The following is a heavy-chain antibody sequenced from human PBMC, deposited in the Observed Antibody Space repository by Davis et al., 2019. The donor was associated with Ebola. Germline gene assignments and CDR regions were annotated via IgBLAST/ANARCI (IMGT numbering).Heavy chain of an antibody. V-gene: IGHV3-15*07. CDR2: IKSKTDGGTT. D-gene: IGHD4-17*01. CDR1: GFTFSNAW. CDR3: TTDPRNYGDYAFDY. Sequence: GGSLRLSCAASGFTFSNAWMNWVRQAPGKGLEWVGRIKSKTDGGTTDYAAPVKGRFTISSDDSKNTMYRQMNSLKTEDTDVYYCTTDPRNYGDYAFDYWGQGTLVTVSS. J-gene: IGHJ4*02.